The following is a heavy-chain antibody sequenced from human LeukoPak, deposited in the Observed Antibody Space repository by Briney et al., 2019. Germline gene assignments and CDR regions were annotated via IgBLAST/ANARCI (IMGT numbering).Heavy chain of an antibody. V-gene: IGHV3-21*01. Sequence: GGSLRLSCAASGFTFSSYGMSWVRQAPGKGLEGVSSISSSSSYIYYADSVKGRFTISRDNAKNSLHLQMNSLRAEDTAVYYCARKLWFGEPCCYFDYWGQGTLVTVSS. CDR3: ARKLWFGEPCCYFDY. J-gene: IGHJ4*02. CDR2: ISSSSSYI. CDR1: GFTFSSYG. D-gene: IGHD3-10*01.